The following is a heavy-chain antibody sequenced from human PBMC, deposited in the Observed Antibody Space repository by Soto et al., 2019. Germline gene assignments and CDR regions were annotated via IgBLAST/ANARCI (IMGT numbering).Heavy chain of an antibody. Sequence: GWSLRLACAASGFTFSDYALHWVRQAPGKGLEWVTVISSDGSNRYYADSVKGRFTISRDNSKNTLYLQMNSLRVEDTAIYICEHLAALSHKDEFWGQGTPVTVAS. J-gene: IGHJ4*02. CDR2: ISSDGSNR. CDR3: EHLAALSHKDEF. CDR1: GFTFSDYA. D-gene: IGHD3-10*01. V-gene: IGHV3-30-3*01.